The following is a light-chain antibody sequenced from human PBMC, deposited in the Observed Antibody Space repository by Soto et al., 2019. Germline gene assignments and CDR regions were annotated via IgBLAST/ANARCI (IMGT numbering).Light chain of an antibody. CDR1: QSISSY. J-gene: IGKJ1*01. CDR3: QQSYSTRPT. CDR2: AAS. V-gene: IGKV1-39*01. Sequence: RRTQSPSSQSASVGDRVTITARASQSISSYLNWYQQKPGKAPKLLIYAASSLQSGVPSRFSGSGSGTDFTLTISRLQPEDFATYYCQQSYSTRPTFGQGTKVDIK.